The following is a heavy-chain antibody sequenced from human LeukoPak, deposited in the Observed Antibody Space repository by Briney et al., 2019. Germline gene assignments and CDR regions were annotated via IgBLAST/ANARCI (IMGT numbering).Heavy chain of an antibody. V-gene: IGHV3-23*01. Sequence: GGSLRLSCAASGFTFSSYGMSWVRQAPGKGLEWVSAISGSGGSTYYADSVKGRFTISRDNSKNTLYLQMNSLRAEDTAVYYCAKDGFRLSSYGSGSYPLFDYWGQGTLVTVSS. CDR1: GFTFSSYG. CDR3: AKDGFRLSSYGSGSYPLFDY. D-gene: IGHD3-10*01. J-gene: IGHJ4*02. CDR2: ISGSGGST.